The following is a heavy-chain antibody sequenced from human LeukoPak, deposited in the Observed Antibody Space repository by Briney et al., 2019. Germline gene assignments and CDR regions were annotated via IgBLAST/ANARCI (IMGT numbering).Heavy chain of an antibody. CDR3: AGAAAGTHPFDY. D-gene: IGHD6-13*01. CDR2: INSDGSST. J-gene: IGHJ4*02. CDR1: GFTFSSYW. Sequence: PGGSLRLSCAASGFTFSSYWMHWVRQAPGKGLVWVSRINSDGSSTSYADSVKGRFTISRDNAKNTLYLQMNGLRAEDTAVYYCAGAAAGTHPFDYWGQGTLVTVSS. V-gene: IGHV3-74*01.